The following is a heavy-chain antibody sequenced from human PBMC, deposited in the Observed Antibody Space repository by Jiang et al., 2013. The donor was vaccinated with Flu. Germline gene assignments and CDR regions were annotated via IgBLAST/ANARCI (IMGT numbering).Heavy chain of an antibody. D-gene: IGHD7-27*01. Sequence: SQTLSLTCAISGDSVSSNSAAWNWVRQSPWRGLEWLGWTYYRSKWYADYAVSVKSRITFNPDTSKNQFSLQLNSVTPEDTAVYYCARGKPGALDSWGQGTLVTVSS. CDR2: TYYRSKWYA. CDR3: ARGKPGALDS. V-gene: IGHV6-1*01. CDR1: GDSVSSNSAA. J-gene: IGHJ4*02.